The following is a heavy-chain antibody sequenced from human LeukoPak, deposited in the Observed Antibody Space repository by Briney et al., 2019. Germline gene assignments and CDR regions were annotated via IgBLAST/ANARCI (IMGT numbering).Heavy chain of an antibody. Sequence: HGESLKISCKGIGYSFTSYWIGWVRQMPGKGLEWMGGIFPGDSRTRYNPSFQGQVTISVDKSISTAYLQWVSLKASDTAMYYCACRDLTSTWSYPWGQGTLVTVSS. V-gene: IGHV5-51*01. D-gene: IGHD2-2*01. CDR1: GYSFTSYW. J-gene: IGHJ5*02. CDR3: ACRDLTSTWSYP. CDR2: IFPGDSRT.